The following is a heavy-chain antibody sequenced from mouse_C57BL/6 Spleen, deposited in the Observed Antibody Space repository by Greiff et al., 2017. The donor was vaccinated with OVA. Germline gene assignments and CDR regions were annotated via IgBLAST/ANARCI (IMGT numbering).Heavy chain of an antibody. D-gene: IGHD1-1*01. CDR1: GYAFSSSW. CDR3: ARPYGKDAMDY. J-gene: IGHJ4*01. CDR2: IYPGDGDT. Sequence: QVQLKESGPELVKPGASVKISCKASGYAFSSSWMNWVKQRPGKGLEWIGRIYPGDGDTNYNGKFKGKATLTADKSSSTAYMQLSSLTSEDSAVYFCARPYGKDAMDYGGQGTSVTVSS. V-gene: IGHV1-82*01.